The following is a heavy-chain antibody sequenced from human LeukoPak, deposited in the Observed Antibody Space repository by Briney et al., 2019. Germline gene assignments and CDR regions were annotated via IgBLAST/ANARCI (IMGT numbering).Heavy chain of an antibody. Sequence: PGGSLRLSCAASGFTFSSYSMNWVRQAPGKGLEWVSYISSSSSTIYYADSVKGRFTISRDNAKNSLYLQMNSLRAEDTAVYYCARDMEDLITFGGVIAVHFDYWGQGTLVTVSS. CDR1: GFTFSSYS. J-gene: IGHJ4*02. D-gene: IGHD3-16*02. CDR2: ISSSSSTI. CDR3: ARDMEDLITFGGVIAVHFDY. V-gene: IGHV3-48*04.